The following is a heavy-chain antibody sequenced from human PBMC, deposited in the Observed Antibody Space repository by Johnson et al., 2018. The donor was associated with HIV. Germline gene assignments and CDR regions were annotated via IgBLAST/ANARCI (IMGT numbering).Heavy chain of an antibody. V-gene: IGHV3-30*19. Sequence: QEKLVESGGGVVQPGGSLRLSCAASGLTFSSYWMHWVRQAPGKGLDWVAVISYDGSNKYYADSVKGRFTISRENAKNSLYLQMNSLRAGDTAVYYCARGERFGGTQEAFDILGQGTMVTVSS. J-gene: IGHJ3*02. D-gene: IGHD1-26*01. CDR1: GLTFSSYW. CDR3: ARGERFGGTQEAFDI. CDR2: ISYDGSNK.